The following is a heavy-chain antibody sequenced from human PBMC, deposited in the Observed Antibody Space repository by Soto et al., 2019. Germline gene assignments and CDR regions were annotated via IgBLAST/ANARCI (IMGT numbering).Heavy chain of an antibody. CDR1: GYTFTSYG. CDR2: ISAYNGNT. V-gene: IGHV1-18*01. J-gene: IGHJ6*02. Sequence: QVQLVQSGAEVKKPGASVKVSCKASGYTFTSYGISWVRQAPGQGLEWMGWISAYNGNTNYAQKLQGRVTMTTDTSTSTAYMELRSLRSDDTAVYYCARVPAATIYYYYYGMDVWGQGTTVTVSS. CDR3: ARVPAATIYYYYYGMDV. D-gene: IGHD2-2*01.